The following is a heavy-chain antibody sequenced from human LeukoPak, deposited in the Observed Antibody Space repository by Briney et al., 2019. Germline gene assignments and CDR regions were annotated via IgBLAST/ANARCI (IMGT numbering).Heavy chain of an antibody. CDR1: GGSISSSPYY. D-gene: IGHD2-2*01. J-gene: IGHJ5*02. V-gene: IGHV4-39*01. Sequence: PSETLSLTCTVSGGSISSSPYYWGWIRQPPGKGLEGIGTIYYRGSTYSNPSLNSRVTISLDTSKNQFSLRLRSVTAADTALYYCARHYLSDGILSTFDPWGQGTLVTVSS. CDR3: ARHYLSDGILSTFDP. CDR2: IYYRGST.